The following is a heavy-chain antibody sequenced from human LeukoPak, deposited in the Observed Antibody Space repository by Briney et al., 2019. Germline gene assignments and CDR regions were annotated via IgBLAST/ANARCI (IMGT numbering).Heavy chain of an antibody. CDR3: ARDGIALFGASASYGRY. V-gene: IGHV1-18*01. J-gene: IGHJ4*02. Sequence: ASVKVSCKASGYTFTNYGFSWVRQAPGQGLEWMGWISAYNGYTDYAQKLQFRVTMTTDTSTSTAYMELRSLRSDDTAVYYCARDGIALFGASASYGRYWGQGTLVTVSS. CDR2: ISAYNGYT. CDR1: GYTFTNYG. D-gene: IGHD5-18*01.